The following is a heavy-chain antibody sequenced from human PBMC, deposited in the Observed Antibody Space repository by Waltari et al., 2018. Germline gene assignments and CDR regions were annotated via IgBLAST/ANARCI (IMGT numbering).Heavy chain of an antibody. CDR1: GGSFSGYY. V-gene: IGHV4-34*01. Sequence: QVQLQQWGAGLLKPSETLSLTCAVYGGSFSGYYWSWIRPPPGKGLEWIGEINHSGSTNYNPSLKSRVTISVDTSKNQFSLKLSSVTAADTAVYYCARVIPSMVVIALDAFDIWGQGTMVTVSS. J-gene: IGHJ3*02. CDR2: INHSGST. D-gene: IGHD2-21*01. CDR3: ARVIPSMVVIALDAFDI.